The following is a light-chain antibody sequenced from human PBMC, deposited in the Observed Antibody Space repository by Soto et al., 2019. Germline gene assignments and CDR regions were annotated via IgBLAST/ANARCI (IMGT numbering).Light chain of an antibody. J-gene: IGKJ1*01. CDR2: AAS. CDR1: QDIRNT. V-gene: IGKV1-6*01. CDR3: LQYYNFSWT. Sequence: AIQMTQSPSSLSASVGDRVAISCRASQDIRNTLAWYQQKPGEAPKLLIFAASNLQSGVPSRFSGSASVTDFTLAITGLQPEDFATYYCLQYYNFSWTFGQGTKVDIK.